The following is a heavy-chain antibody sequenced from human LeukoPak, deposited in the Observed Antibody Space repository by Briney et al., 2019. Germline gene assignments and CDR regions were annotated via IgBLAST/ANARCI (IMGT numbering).Heavy chain of an antibody. Sequence: PGGSLTLSCAPSGFTFSDYWLHWVRPAPGKGLPWVASINPDGSTPLYQDSVKGRFTISRDNANDTLYLQMNSLRAEDTAVYCCAYPPLPDWGQGTLVTVSS. V-gene: IGHV3-74*01. J-gene: IGHJ4*02. CDR3: AYPPLPD. CDR2: INPDGSTP. CDR1: GFTFSDYW. D-gene: IGHD2-15*01.